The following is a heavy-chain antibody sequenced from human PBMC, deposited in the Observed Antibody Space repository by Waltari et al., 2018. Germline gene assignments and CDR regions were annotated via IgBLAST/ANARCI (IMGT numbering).Heavy chain of an antibody. V-gene: IGHV3-43*01. CDR1: GFKFDRLT. D-gene: IGHD3-10*01. CDR2: IDRTGNKR. CDR3: VKEREGVFMVLET. J-gene: IGHJ5*02. Sequence: EGQLVESGGAVVQPGASLRLSCEASGFKFDRLTMHWVRQVPGKALEWVSFIDRTGNKRYFRDSVKGRFSISRDNFKKTLSLQMTSLKSDDSALYYCVKEREGVFMVLETWGQGTLVTVSS.